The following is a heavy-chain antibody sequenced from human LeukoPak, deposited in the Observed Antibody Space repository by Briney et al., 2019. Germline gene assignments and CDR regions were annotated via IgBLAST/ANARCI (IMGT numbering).Heavy chain of an antibody. CDR3: ARGIFYGGRNQYIWFDL. CDR2: INHSGST. J-gene: IGHJ5*02. CDR1: GGSFSGYY. V-gene: IGHV4-34*01. Sequence: SETLSLTCAVYGGSFSGYYWSWIRQPPGKGLEWIGEINHSGSTNYNPSLKSRVTISVDTSKNQFSLKLSSVTAADTAVYYCARGIFYGGRNQYIWFDLWGQGTLVTVSS. D-gene: IGHD4-23*01.